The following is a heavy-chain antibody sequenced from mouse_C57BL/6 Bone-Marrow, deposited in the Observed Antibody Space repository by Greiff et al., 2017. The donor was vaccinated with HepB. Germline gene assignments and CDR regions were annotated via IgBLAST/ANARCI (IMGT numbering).Heavy chain of an antibody. Sequence: VQLQQSGAELVRPGASVKLSCTASGFNIKDDYMHWVKQRPEQGLEWIGWIDPENGDTEYASKFQGKATITADTSSNTAYLQLSSLTSEDTAVYYYTTKGYYGNSWFAYWGQGTLVTVSA. CDR3: TTKGYYGNSWFAY. CDR1: GFNIKDDY. J-gene: IGHJ3*01. CDR2: IDPENGDT. V-gene: IGHV14-4*01. D-gene: IGHD2-1*01.